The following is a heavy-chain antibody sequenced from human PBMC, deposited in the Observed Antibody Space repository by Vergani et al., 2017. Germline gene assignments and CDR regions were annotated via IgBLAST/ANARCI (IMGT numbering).Heavy chain of an antibody. J-gene: IGHJ6*02. CDR1: GYTFTDHY. CDR3: ATPQTVTTGGMEV. D-gene: IGHD4-17*01. V-gene: IGHV1-69-2*01. CDR2: VDPEDGET. Sequence: EVQLVQSGAEVKKPGATMKISCKVSGYTFTDHYIHWVTQAPGKGLEWMGLVDPEDGETIYAEKFKGRVTIAADTSTDTAHLELSSLGSEDTAVYYCATPQTVTTGGMEVWGQGTTVIVSS.